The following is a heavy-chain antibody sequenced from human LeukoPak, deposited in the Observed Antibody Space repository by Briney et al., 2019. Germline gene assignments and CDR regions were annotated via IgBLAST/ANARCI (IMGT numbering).Heavy chain of an antibody. D-gene: IGHD3-10*01. Sequence: SETLSLTCAVSGYSINTGYYWGWIRQPPGKGLEWIGSIYRSGSAYYNPPLESRVTVSVDTSKNQFSLRLTPVTAADTAVYFCARHYLQPGAFDVWGQGTLVTVSS. V-gene: IGHV4-38-2*01. J-gene: IGHJ3*01. CDR1: GYSINTGYY. CDR3: ARHYLQPGAFDV. CDR2: IYRSGSA.